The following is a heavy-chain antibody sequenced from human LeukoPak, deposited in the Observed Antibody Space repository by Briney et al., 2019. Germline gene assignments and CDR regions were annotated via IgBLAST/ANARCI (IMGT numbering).Heavy chain of an antibody. CDR3: GRDTRITTVVDY. V-gene: IGHV3-30*02. CDR2: IQYDGSNK. D-gene: IGHD1/OR15-1a*01. J-gene: IGHJ4*02. Sequence: GGSLRLSCAASGFTFSSYGMHWVRQAPGKGLEWVAFIQYDGSNKYYADSVKGRFTISRDSSKSTLYLQMNSLRTEDTAIYYCGRDTRITTVVDYWGQGTLVTVSS. CDR1: GFTFSSYG.